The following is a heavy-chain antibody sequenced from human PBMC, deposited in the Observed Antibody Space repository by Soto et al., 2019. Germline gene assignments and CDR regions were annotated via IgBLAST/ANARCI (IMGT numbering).Heavy chain of an antibody. Sequence: SVKVSCKASGGTFSSYAISWVRQAPGQGLEWMGGIIAIFGTANYAQKFQGRVTITADESTSTAYMELSSLRSEDTAVYYCARVARPTASSWYYYRMDVWGQGTTVTVSS. CDR1: GGTFSSYA. V-gene: IGHV1-69*13. CDR3: ARVARPTASSWYYYRMDV. J-gene: IGHJ6*02. D-gene: IGHD6-13*01. CDR2: IIAIFGTA.